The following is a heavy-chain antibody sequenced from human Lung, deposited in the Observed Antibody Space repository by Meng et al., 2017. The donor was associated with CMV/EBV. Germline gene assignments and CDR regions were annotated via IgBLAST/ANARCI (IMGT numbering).Heavy chain of an antibody. CDR2: ISWDGGST. CDR1: GFTFDDYA. Sequence: GGSLRLXCAASGFTFDDYAMHWVRQAPGKGLEWVSLISWDGGSTYYADSVKGRFTISRDNSKNSLYLQMNSLRAEDTALYYCEKGLRYYYGMDVWAQGTPVTVSS. V-gene: IGHV3-43D*03. J-gene: IGHJ6*02. CDR3: EKGLRYYYGMDV. D-gene: IGHD6-19*01.